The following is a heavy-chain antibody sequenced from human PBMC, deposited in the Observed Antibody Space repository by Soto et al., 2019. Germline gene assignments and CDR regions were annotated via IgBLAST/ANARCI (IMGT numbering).Heavy chain of an antibody. CDR3: ARDPYGSGSYEGGYYYYYYGMDV. D-gene: IGHD3-10*01. CDR2: INSDGSST. J-gene: IGHJ6*02. Sequence: GGSLRLSCAASGFTFSSYWMHWVRQAPGKGLVWVTRINSDGSSTSYADSVKGRFTISRDNAKNTLYLQMNSLRAEDTAVYYCARDPYGSGSYEGGYYYYYYGMDVWGQGTTVTVSS. CDR1: GFTFSSYW. V-gene: IGHV3-74*01.